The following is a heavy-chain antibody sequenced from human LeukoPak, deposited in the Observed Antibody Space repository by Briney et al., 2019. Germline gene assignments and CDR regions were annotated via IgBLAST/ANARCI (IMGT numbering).Heavy chain of an antibody. CDR3: AREEVVGYWASWYYFDY. CDR2: INPSGGST. CDR1: GYTFTSYY. Sequence: ASVKVSCEASGYTFTSYYMHWVRQAPGQGLEWMGIINPSGGSTSYAQKFQGRVTMTRDTSTGTVYMELSSLRSEVTAVYYCAREEVVGYWASWYYFDYWGQGTLVTVSS. D-gene: IGHD2-2*01. J-gene: IGHJ4*02. V-gene: IGHV1-46*01.